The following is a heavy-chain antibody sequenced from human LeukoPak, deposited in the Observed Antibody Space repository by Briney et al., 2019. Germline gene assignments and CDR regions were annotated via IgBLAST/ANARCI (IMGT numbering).Heavy chain of an antibody. CDR2: ISGSGGNT. V-gene: IGHV3-23*01. J-gene: IGHJ4*02. CDR3: ANYPWATY. Sequence: PGGSLRLSCAASGVTFSSYDMSWVRQAPGKGLEWVSAISGSGGNTYYADSVKGRFTLSRDNSKNTLYLQMNSLRAEDTAVYYCANYPWATYWGQGTLVTVSS. D-gene: IGHD7-27*01. CDR1: GVTFSSYD.